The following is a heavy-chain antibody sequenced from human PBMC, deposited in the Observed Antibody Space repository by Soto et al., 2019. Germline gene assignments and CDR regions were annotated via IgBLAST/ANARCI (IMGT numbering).Heavy chain of an antibody. CDR2: IYYSGST. CDR1: GGSISSSSDY. Sequence: SETLSLTCTVSGGSISSSSDYWGRIRKPPGKGLEWIGSIYYSGSTYYNPSLKSRVTISVDTSKNQFSLKLSSVTAADTAVYYCARTRYSYGSDYYYGMDVWGQGTTVTVS. J-gene: IGHJ6*02. D-gene: IGHD5-18*01. V-gene: IGHV4-39*01. CDR3: ARTRYSYGSDYYYGMDV.